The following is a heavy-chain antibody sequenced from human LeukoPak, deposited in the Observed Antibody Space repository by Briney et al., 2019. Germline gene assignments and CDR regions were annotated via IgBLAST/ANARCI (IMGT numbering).Heavy chain of an antibody. CDR2: IYYSGST. D-gene: IGHD3-22*01. CDR3: ARQSYYDCSGYYHY. Sequence: SETLSLTCTVSGGSISSSSYYWGWIRQPPGKGLEWIGSIYYSGSTYYNPSLKSRVTISVDTSKNQFSLKLSSVTAADTAVYYCARQSYYDCSGYYHYWGQGTLVTVSS. V-gene: IGHV4-39*01. CDR1: GGSISSSSYY. J-gene: IGHJ4*02.